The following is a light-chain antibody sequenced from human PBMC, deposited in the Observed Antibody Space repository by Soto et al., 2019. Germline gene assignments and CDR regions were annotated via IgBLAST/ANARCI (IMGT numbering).Light chain of an antibody. J-gene: IGKJ1*01. Sequence: EIVFTQSPGTLSLSPGERATLSCRASQSVSSSYLSWYQQKPGPAPRLLIYGASSRATGIPDRFSGSGSGTDFTLTISRLEPEDFAVYYCQQYGSSGTFGQGTKVDIK. V-gene: IGKV3-20*01. CDR1: QSVSSSY. CDR3: QQYGSSGT. CDR2: GAS.